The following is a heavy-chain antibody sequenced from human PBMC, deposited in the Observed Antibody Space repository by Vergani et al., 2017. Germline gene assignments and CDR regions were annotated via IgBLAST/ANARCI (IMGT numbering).Heavy chain of an antibody. Sequence: QVQLVQSGAEVKKPGASVKVSCKASGYTFTSYGISWVRQAPGQGLEWMGWISAYNGNTNYAQKLQGRVTMTTDTSTSTAYMELRSLRSDDTAVYYGARADLDCSSTSCYPWYFDLWGRGTLVTVSS. CDR3: ARADLDCSSTSCYPWYFDL. V-gene: IGHV1-18*01. D-gene: IGHD2-2*01. CDR2: ISAYNGNT. CDR1: GYTFTSYG. J-gene: IGHJ2*01.